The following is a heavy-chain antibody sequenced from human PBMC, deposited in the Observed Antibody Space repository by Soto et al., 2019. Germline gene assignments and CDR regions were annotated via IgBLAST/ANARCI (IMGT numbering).Heavy chain of an antibody. CDR2: MNPNSGNT. V-gene: IGHV1-8*02. CDR3: ESLTRGMGGIAAAGSNDAFDI. Sequence: ASVKVSCKASGYTFTSYDINWVRQATGQGLEWMGWMNPNSGNTGYAQKFQGRVTMTRNTSISTAYMELSSLRSEDTAVYYCESLTRGMGGIAAAGSNDAFDIWGQGTMVTVSS. D-gene: IGHD6-13*01. CDR1: GYTFTSYD. J-gene: IGHJ3*02.